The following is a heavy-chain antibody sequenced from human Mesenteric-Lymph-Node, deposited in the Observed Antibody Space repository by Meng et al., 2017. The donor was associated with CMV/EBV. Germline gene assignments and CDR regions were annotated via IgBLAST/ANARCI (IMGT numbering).Heavy chain of an antibody. J-gene: IGHJ6*02. CDR2: VSNDGSNK. D-gene: IGHD3-3*01. CDR1: GFNFTNYP. CDR3: ARDPFSHVLTIFF. Sequence: GESLKISCAASGFNFTNYPMHWVRQAPGKGLEWVAVVSNDGSNKYYADSVKGRFTISRDNSQNTLYLQMNSLRREDTAVYYCARDPFSHVLTIFFWGQGTTVTVS. V-gene: IGHV3-30-3*01.